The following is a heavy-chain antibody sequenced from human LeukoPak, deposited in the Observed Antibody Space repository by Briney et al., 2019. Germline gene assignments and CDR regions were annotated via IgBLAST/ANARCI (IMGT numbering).Heavy chain of an antibody. Sequence: GGSLRLSCAASGFTFSSYAMSWVRQAPGKGLEWVSAISGSGGSTYYADSVKGRFTISRDNSKNTLYLQMNSLRAEDTAVYYCAREVDSYCSGGSCLRYYYYMDVWGKGTTVTVSS. J-gene: IGHJ6*03. CDR1: GFTFSSYA. D-gene: IGHD2-15*01. V-gene: IGHV3-23*01. CDR2: ISGSGGST. CDR3: AREVDSYCSGGSCLRYYYYMDV.